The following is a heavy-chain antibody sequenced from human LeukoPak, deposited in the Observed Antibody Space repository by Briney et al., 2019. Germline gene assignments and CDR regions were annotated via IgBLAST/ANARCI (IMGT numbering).Heavy chain of an antibody. CDR1: GVSLSRGGDY. CDR2: IYDSGST. D-gene: IGHD3-10*01. Sequence: PSETLSLTCTVSGVSLSRGGDYWSWIRQHPGKGLEWIGYIYDSGSTYYNPSLKSRVTISADTSKNQFSLKLSSVTAADTAVFYCARVPIIRGVIEDWGQGTLVSVSS. V-gene: IGHV4-31*03. J-gene: IGHJ4*02. CDR3: ARVPIIRGVIED.